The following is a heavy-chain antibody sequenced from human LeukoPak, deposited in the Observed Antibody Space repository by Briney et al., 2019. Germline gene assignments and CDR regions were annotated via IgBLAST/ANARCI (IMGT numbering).Heavy chain of an antibody. CDR2: INSDGSST. CDR1: GFTISSDW. Sequence: GGSLRLSCAASGFTISSDWMHWVRQAPGKGLVWVSRINSDGSSTAYADSVKGRFTISRDNAKNTLYLQMNSLRAEDSAVYYCARFTPHTGDNPIPWGQGTLVTVSS. D-gene: IGHD4-23*01. V-gene: IGHV3-74*01. J-gene: IGHJ5*02. CDR3: ARFTPHTGDNPIP.